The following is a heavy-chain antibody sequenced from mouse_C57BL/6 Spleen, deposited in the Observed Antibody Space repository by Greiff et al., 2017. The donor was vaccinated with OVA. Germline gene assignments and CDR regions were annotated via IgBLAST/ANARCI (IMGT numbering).Heavy chain of an antibody. Sequence: EVMLVESGGGLVQPGESLKLSCESNEYEFPSYDMSWVRQTPEKRLELVAAINSDGGSTYYPDTMERRFIISRDNTKKTLYLQMSSLRSEDTAMYYCARHGGNYRYFDVWGTGTTVTVSS. CDR3: ARHGGNYRYFDV. D-gene: IGHD1-1*02. CDR2: INSDGGST. J-gene: IGHJ1*03. V-gene: IGHV5-2*03. CDR1: EYEFPSYD.